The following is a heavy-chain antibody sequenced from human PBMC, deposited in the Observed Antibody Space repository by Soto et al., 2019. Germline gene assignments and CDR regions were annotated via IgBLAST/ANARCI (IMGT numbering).Heavy chain of an antibody. J-gene: IGHJ6*03. V-gene: IGHV3-21*01. CDR1: GFTFSSYS. CDR2: ISSSSSYI. Sequence: GGYLRLSCAASGFTFSSYSMNWVRQAPGKGLEWVSSISSSSSYIYYADSVKGRFTISRDNAKNSLYLQMNSLRAEDTAVYYCARKVLPFYYMDGWGKGTTVTVSS. D-gene: IGHD2-2*01. CDR3: ARKVLPFYYMDG.